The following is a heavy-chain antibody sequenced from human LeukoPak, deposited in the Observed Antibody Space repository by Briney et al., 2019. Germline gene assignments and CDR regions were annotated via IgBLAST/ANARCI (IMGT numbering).Heavy chain of an antibody. D-gene: IGHD3-16*01. J-gene: IGHJ4*02. Sequence: GASVKVSCKASGGTFSSYAISWVRQAPGQGLEWMGGIIPIFGTANYAQKFQGRVTITADESTSTAYMELRSLRSDDTAVYYCARGVGELFDFDYWGQGTLVTVSS. CDR3: ARGVGELFDFDY. V-gene: IGHV1-69*13. CDR1: GGTFSSYA. CDR2: IIPIFGTA.